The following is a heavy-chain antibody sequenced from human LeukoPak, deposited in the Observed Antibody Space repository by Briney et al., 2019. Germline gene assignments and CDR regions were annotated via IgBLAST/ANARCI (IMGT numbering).Heavy chain of an antibody. CDR3: ARLYGSGSDFDF. D-gene: IGHD3-10*01. Sequence: SETLSLTCSVSGGSISSQYWSWVRHPPGKGLEWIGYIHYSGNANYNPSLKSRVTISVDTSKSQFSLKMTSVTAADTAVYYCARLYGSGSDFDFWGQGTMVTVSS. J-gene: IGHJ3*01. CDR2: IHYSGNA. CDR1: GGSISSQY. V-gene: IGHV4-59*08.